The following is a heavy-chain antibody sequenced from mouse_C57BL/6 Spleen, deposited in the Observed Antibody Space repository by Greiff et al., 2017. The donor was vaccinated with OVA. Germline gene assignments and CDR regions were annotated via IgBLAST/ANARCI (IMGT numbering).Heavy chain of an antibody. CDR1: GYTFTSYW. J-gene: IGHJ2*01. CDR3: ARTYYSNLHFDY. CDR2: INPSSGYT. Sequence: QVQLQQPGAELVKPGASVKLSCKASGYTFTSYWMHWVKQRPGQGLEWIGYINPSSGYTKYNQKFKDKATLTADKSSSTAYMQLSSLTYEDSAVYYCARTYYSNLHFDYWGQGTTLTVSS. V-gene: IGHV1-7*01. D-gene: IGHD2-5*01.